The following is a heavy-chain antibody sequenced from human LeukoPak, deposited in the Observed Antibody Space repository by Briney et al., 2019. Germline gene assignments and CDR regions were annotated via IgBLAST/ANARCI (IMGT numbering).Heavy chain of an antibody. Sequence: ASVKVSCKTSGYTFIDYGISWVRQAPGQGLEWMGWISGYTGDTESAQNFRDRITMTTDTSTSKAYLELRSLTSDDTAVYYCARTSSGWSWGRGTQVTVSS. D-gene: IGHD6-19*01. CDR1: GYTFIDYG. J-gene: IGHJ4*02. CDR2: ISGYTGDT. V-gene: IGHV1-18*01. CDR3: ARTSSGWS.